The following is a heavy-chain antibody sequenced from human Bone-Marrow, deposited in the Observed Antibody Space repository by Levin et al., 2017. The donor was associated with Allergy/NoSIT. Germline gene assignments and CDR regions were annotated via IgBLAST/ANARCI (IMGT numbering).Heavy chain of an antibody. J-gene: IGHJ4*02. D-gene: IGHD4-17*01. V-gene: IGHV3-7*01. CDR2: INQDGSAG. CDR1: GFAFSDQW. CDR3: ARDYGE. Sequence: GESLKISCAASGFAFSDQWMSWVRQGPAMGLEWVANINQDGSAGYYVDSLKGRFTISRDNTKNSLFLQISSLRVDDTAVYYCARDYGEWGQGTLVTVSS.